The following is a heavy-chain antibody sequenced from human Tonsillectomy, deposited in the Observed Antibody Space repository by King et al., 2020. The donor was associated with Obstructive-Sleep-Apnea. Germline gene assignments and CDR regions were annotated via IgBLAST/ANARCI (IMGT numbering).Heavy chain of an antibody. CDR2: ISGYNGNT. CDR1: GYTFTNYG. J-gene: IGHJ4*02. Sequence: QLVQSGAEVKKPGASVKVSCKASGYTFTNYGISWVRQAPGQGLERMGWISGYNGNTNYAQNFQDRVTMTMDTSTTTVYMELRSLRSDDTAVYYCARDLVTAASSDWGQGTLVTVSS. V-gene: IGHV1-18*01. CDR3: ARDLVTAASSD. D-gene: IGHD6-13*01.